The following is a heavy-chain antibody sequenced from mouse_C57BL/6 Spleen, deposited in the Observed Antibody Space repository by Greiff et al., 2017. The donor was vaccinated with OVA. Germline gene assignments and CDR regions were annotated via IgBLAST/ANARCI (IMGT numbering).Heavy chain of an antibody. CDR2: IHPNSGST. Sequence: QVQLQQPGAELVKPGASVKLSCKASGYTFTSYWMHWVKQRPGQGLEWIGMIHPNSGSTNYNEKFKSKATLTVDKSSSTAYMQLSSLTSEDSAVYYGARNDYGSSYGYFDVWGTGTTVTVSS. D-gene: IGHD1-1*01. CDR3: ARNDYGSSYGYFDV. V-gene: IGHV1-64*01. J-gene: IGHJ1*03. CDR1: GYTFTSYW.